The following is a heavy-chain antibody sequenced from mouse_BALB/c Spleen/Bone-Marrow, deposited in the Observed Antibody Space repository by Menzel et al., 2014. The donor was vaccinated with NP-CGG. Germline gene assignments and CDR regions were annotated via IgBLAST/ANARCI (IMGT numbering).Heavy chain of an antibody. CDR1: GFNIKDTY. Sequence: DVHLVESGAELVKPGASVKLSCTASGFNIKDTYMHWVKQRPEQGLEWIGRIDPANGNTKYDPKFQGKATITADTSSNTAYLRLSSLTSEDTAVYYCARSRDYGSSYYAMDYWGQGTSVTVSS. CDR3: ARSRDYGSSYYAMDY. V-gene: IGHV14-3*02. CDR2: IDPANGNT. D-gene: IGHD1-1*01. J-gene: IGHJ4*01.